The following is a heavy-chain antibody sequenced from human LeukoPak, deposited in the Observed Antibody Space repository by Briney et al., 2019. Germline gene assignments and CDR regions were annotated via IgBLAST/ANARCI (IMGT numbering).Heavy chain of an antibody. CDR3: ARGLTGAGPFDY. CDR2: IYYSGSP. V-gene: IGHV4-59*12. J-gene: IGHJ4*02. CDR1: GGSISPYY. Sequence: SETLSLTCTVSGGSISPYYWNWIRQPPGKRLEWIGHIYYSGSPAYNPSLKSRVTMSVDMSKNQLSLKLSSVTAADTAVYYCARGLTGAGPFDYWGQGTLVTVSS. D-gene: IGHD1-14*01.